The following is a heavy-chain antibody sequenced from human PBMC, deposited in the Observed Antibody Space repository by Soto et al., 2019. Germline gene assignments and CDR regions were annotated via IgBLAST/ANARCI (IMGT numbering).Heavy chain of an antibody. CDR3: ARTRPGGITFGGVIVT. J-gene: IGHJ5*02. V-gene: IGHV4-34*01. Sequence: QVQLQQWGAGLLKPSETLSLTCAVYGGSFSGYYWSWIRQPPGKGLEWIGEINHSGSTNYNPSLMSRVTISVDTSKNQFSLKLSSVTAADTAVYYCARTRPGGITFGGVIVTWGQGTLVTVSS. CDR2: INHSGST. D-gene: IGHD3-16*02. CDR1: GGSFSGYY.